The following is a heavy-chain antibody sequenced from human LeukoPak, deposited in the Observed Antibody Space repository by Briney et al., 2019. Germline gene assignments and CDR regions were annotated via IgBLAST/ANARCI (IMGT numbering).Heavy chain of an antibody. Sequence: GGSLRLPCAASGFTFGSYAMYWVRQAPGKGLEWVSGISGSGGSTYYADSVRGRFTISRDNSKNTLYLQMNSLRAEDTAVYYCAKQTMVRGVKWGQGTLVTVSS. CDR1: GFTFGSYA. CDR2: ISGSGGST. V-gene: IGHV3-23*01. J-gene: IGHJ4*02. D-gene: IGHD3-10*01. CDR3: AKQTMVRGVK.